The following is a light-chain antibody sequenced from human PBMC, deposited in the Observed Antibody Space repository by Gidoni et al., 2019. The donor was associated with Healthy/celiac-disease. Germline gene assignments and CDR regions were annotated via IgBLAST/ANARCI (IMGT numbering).Light chain of an antibody. J-gene: IGKJ3*01. V-gene: IGKV1-9*01. CDR1: QGISSY. Sequence: DIQLTQSPSFLSASVVDRVTITCRASQGISSYLAWYQQKPGKAPKLLIYAASTLQSGVPARFSGSGSGTEFTLTISSLQPEDFATYYCQQLNSYPLITCGPGTKVDIK. CDR2: AAS. CDR3: QQLNSYPLIT.